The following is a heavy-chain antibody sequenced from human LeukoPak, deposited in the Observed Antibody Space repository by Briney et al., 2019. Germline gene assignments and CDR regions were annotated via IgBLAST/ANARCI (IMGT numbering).Heavy chain of an antibody. Sequence: SETLSLTCTVSGGSISHNIYYWGWIRQPPGKGLEWIGSIYYSGSTYYNPSLRGRVTISVDTSKNQFSLRLSSVTAADTAVYYWASIRVDRGYDSFDCWGQGTLVTVSS. D-gene: IGHD5-12*01. V-gene: IGHV4-39*01. J-gene: IGHJ4*02. CDR2: IYYSGST. CDR1: GGSISHNIYY. CDR3: ASIRVDRGYDSFDC.